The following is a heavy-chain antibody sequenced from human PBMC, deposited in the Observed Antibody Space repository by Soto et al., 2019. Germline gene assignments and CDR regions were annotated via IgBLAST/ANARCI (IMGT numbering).Heavy chain of an antibody. D-gene: IGHD6-6*01. CDR1: GFTFSSYA. V-gene: IGHV3-23*01. CDR3: AKATSVLAARPKNAFDI. J-gene: IGHJ3*02. Sequence: EVQLLESGGGLVQPGGALRLSCAASGFTFSSYAMRWVRQAPGKGLEWVSAISGSGGSTYYADSVKGRFTISSDNSKNTLYLQMNSLRAEDTAVYYCAKATSVLAARPKNAFDIWGQGTMVTVSS. CDR2: ISGSGGST.